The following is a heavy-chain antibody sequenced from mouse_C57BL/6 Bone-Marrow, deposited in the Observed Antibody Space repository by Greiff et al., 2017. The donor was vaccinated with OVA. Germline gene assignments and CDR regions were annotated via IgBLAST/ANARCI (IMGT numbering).Heavy chain of an antibody. J-gene: IGHJ4*01. CDR1: GYSITSDY. Sequence: EVQGVESGPGLAKPSQTLSLTCSVTGYSITSDYWNWIRKFPGNKLEYMGYISYSGSTYYNPSLKSRISITRDTSKNQYYLQLNSVTTEDTATYYCARYSYYGSSYYAMDYWGQGTSVTVSS. CDR3: ARYSYYGSSYYAMDY. D-gene: IGHD1-1*01. V-gene: IGHV3-8*01. CDR2: ISYSGST.